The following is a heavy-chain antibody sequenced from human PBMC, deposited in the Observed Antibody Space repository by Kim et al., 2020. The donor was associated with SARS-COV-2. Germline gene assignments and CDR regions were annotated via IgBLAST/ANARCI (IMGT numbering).Heavy chain of an antibody. J-gene: IGHJ6*03. CDR3: GGGDVPDKEYYFFYMYV. Sequence: GGSLRLSCAASGLTLSKSQLNWVRQAPGKGLEWVAHIGAGGTTIYYANSVKGRFTVSRDNARDSLSLQMNILRAEDTAVYYCGGGDVPDKEYYFFYMYV. D-gene: IGHD3-10*01. V-gene: IGHV3-48*03. CDR2: IGAGGTTI. CDR1: GLTLSKSQ.